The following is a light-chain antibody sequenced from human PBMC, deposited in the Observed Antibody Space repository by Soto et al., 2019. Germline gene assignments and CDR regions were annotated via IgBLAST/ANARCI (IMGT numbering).Light chain of an antibody. CDR1: SSDVGSYNL. J-gene: IGLJ1*01. CDR3: CSYAGSSTYV. CDR2: EGS. V-gene: IGLV2-23*01. Sequence: QSVLTQPASVSGSPGQSITFSCTGTSSDVGSYNLVSWYQQHPGKAPKLMIYEGSKRPSGVSIRFSGSKSGNTASLTISGLQAEDEADYYCCSYAGSSTYVFGTGTKLTVL.